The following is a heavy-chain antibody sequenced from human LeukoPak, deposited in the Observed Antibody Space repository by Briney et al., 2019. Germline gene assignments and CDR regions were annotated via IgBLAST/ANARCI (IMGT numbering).Heavy chain of an antibody. CDR3: ARARGKAAAPIDY. J-gene: IGHJ4*02. Sequence: SVKVSCKASGGTFSSYAISWVRQAPGQGLEWMGGIIPIFGTANYAQKFQGRVTITADESTSTAYMELSSLRSEDTAVYYCARARGKAAAPIDYWGQGTLVTVSS. CDR2: IIPIFGTA. D-gene: IGHD6-13*01. V-gene: IGHV1-69*13. CDR1: GGTFSSYA.